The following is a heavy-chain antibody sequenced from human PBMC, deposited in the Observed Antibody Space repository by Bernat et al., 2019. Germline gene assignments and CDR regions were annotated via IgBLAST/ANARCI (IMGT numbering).Heavy chain of an antibody. Sequence: EVQLVQSGAEVKKPGESLRISCKGSGYSFTSYWISWVRQMPGKGLEWMGRIDPSDSYTNYSPSFQGHVTISADKSISTAYLQWSSLKASDTAMYYCASSGLRIAAADYYYYYYGMDVWGQGTTVTVSS. CDR1: GYSFTSYW. J-gene: IGHJ6*02. CDR2: IDPSDSYT. D-gene: IGHD6-13*01. V-gene: IGHV5-10-1*01. CDR3: ASSGLRIAAADYYYYYYGMDV.